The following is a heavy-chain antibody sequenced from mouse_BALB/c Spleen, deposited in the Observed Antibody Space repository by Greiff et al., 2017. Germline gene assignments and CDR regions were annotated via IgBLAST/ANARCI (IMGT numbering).Heavy chain of an antibody. D-gene: IGHD2-4*01. CDR2: IWSGGST. CDR3: ARNCGLRRENAMDY. J-gene: IGHJ4*01. V-gene: IGHV2-2*02. Sequence: VHLVESGPGLVQPSQSLSITCTVSGFSLTSYGVHWVRQSPGKGLEWLGVIWSGGSTDYNAAFISRLSISKDNSKSQVFFKMNSLQANDTAIYYCARNCGLRRENAMDYWGQGTSVTVSS. CDR1: GFSLTSYG.